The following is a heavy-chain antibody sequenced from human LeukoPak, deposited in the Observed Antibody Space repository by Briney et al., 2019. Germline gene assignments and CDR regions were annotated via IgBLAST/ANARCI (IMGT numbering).Heavy chain of an antibody. Sequence: SETLSLTCTVSGGSISNYYWSWIRQSPGKGLEWIAYIYNSETTYNPSLKSRVTISVDTSKSQFSLKLSSVTAADTAIYYCAGEVPRGFRFDYWGQGSLVTVSS. D-gene: IGHD5-12*01. V-gene: IGHV4-59*08. J-gene: IGHJ4*02. CDR2: IYNSET. CDR3: AGEVPRGFRFDY. CDR1: GGSISNYY.